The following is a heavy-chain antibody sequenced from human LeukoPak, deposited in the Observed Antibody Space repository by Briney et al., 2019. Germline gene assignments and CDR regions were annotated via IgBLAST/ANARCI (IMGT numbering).Heavy chain of an antibody. CDR2: INPDTGGT. V-gene: IGHV1-2*06. CDR1: GYTFTGYY. CDR3: AKVPPSITAAGNWLDP. J-gene: IGHJ5*02. Sequence: ASVKVSCKASGYTFTGYYIHWVRQAPGQGLEWMGRINPDTGGTDYAQKFQGRITMTRDTSITTAYMEPSRLTSDDTAMSYCAKVPPSITAAGNWLDPWGQGALVTVSS. D-gene: IGHD6-13*01.